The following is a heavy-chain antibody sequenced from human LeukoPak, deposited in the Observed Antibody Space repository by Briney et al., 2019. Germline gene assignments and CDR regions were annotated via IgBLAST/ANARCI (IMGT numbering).Heavy chain of an antibody. V-gene: IGHV3-23*01. CDR3: AKGPPTVTTRGYLDY. J-gene: IGHJ4*02. CDR1: GFTFSSYA. CDR2: ISGSGGST. D-gene: IGHD4-17*01. Sequence: LTGGSLRLSCAASGFTFSSYAMSWVRQAPGKGLEWVSGISGSGGSTYYADSVNGRFTISRDKSKNTMYLQMNSLRDEDTAVYYCAKGPPTVTTRGYLDYWGQGTLVTVSS.